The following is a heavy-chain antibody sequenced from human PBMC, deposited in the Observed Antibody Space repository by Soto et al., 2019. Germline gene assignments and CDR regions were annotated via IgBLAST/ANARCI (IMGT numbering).Heavy chain of an antibody. J-gene: IGHJ3*01. D-gene: IGHD4-17*01. Sequence: ASVKVSCKASGYTFINYGIIWVRRAPGQGLEWMGWITDYNGITKYARKFQDRVTMTTDTSTSTAYMELRSLRSDDTAVYFCARDDFGDLWRSPDVWGQGTMVTVS. CDR1: GYTFINYG. V-gene: IGHV1-18*04. CDR3: ARDDFGDLWRSPDV. CDR2: ITDYNGIT.